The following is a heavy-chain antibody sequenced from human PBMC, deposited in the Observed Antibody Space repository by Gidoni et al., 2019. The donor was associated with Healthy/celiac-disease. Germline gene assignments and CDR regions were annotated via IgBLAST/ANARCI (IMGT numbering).Heavy chain of an antibody. Sequence: QVSPVESGGGVVQPGGSLRLACAAPGFTFRCDGMHWVRQAPGKGIEEVTFIRYNGSNKYYEDSVKGRFTISRDKSKNTLYLQMNSLRAEDTAVYYCAKDHGSSWFDYWGQGTLVTVSS. D-gene: IGHD6-13*01. J-gene: IGHJ4*02. CDR1: GFTFRCDG. CDR3: AKDHGSSWFDY. V-gene: IGHV3-30*02. CDR2: IRYNGSNK.